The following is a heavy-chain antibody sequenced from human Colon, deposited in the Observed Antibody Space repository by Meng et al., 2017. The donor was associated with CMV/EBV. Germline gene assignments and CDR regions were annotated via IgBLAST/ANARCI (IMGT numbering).Heavy chain of an antibody. V-gene: IGHV1-2*02. Sequence: ASVKVSCKASGYTFTGYYIHWVRQAPGQGLEWVGWIHPNSGGTNYAQEFKGRVTLTRDTSISTVYMELSRLTSDDTAVYYCVKLGISSYNWYFDLWGRGTLVTVPQ. CDR3: VKLGISSYNWYFDL. J-gene: IGHJ2*01. CDR1: GYTFTGYY. D-gene: IGHD3-10*01. CDR2: IHPNSGGT.